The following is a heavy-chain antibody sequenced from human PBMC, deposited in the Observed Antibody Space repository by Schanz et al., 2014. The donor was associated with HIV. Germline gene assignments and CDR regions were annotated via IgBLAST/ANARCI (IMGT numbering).Heavy chain of an antibody. J-gene: IGHJ6*02. V-gene: IGHV3-23*01. CDR2: ISGSDDST. Sequence: EVQLLESGGGLVQPGGSLRLSCTASGFTFSTYAMNWVRQAPGKGLEWVSVISGSDDSTYYADSVKGRFTISRDNSKNTLYLQMNSLRAEDTAVYYCARGSGPYYYYYGMDVWGQGTTVTVS. CDR3: ARGSGPYYYYYGMDV. CDR1: GFTFSTYA. D-gene: IGHD2-15*01.